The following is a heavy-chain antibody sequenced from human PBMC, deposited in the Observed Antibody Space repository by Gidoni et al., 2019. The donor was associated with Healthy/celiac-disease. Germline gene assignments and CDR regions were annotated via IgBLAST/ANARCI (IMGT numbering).Heavy chain of an antibody. Sequence: QVQLQQWGAGLLKPSETLSLTCAVYGGSFSGYYWSWIRQPPGKGLEWIGEINHSGSTNYNPSLKSRVTISVDTSKNQFSLKLSSVTAADTAVYYCARNPYRSIAAAGNNWFDPWGQGTLVTVSS. D-gene: IGHD6-13*01. V-gene: IGHV4-34*01. CDR2: INHSGST. J-gene: IGHJ5*02. CDR3: ARNPYRSIAAAGNNWFDP. CDR1: GGSFSGYY.